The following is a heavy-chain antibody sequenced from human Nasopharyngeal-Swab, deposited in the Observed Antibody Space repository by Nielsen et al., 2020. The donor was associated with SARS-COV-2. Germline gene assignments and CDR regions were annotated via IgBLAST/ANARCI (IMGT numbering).Heavy chain of an antibody. Sequence: GESLKISCAASGFTFSSYAMSWVRQAPGKGLKWVSAISGSGGSTYYADSVKGRFTISRDNSKNTLYLQMNSLRAEDTAVYYCAKSLRSATGHYYYYYMDVWGKGTTVTVSS. J-gene: IGHJ6*03. CDR1: GFTFSSYA. CDR3: AKSLRSATGHYYYYYMDV. D-gene: IGHD1-14*01. CDR2: ISGSGGST. V-gene: IGHV3-23*01.